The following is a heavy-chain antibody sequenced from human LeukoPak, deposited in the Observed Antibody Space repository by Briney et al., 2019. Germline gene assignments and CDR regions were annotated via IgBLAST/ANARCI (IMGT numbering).Heavy chain of an antibody. CDR1: GFTFSSYS. CDR2: IKQDGSEK. CDR3: ARDGWTWGSGSYYDY. V-gene: IGHV3-7*01. D-gene: IGHD3-10*01. J-gene: IGHJ4*02. Sequence: GGSLRLSCAASGFTFSSYSMSWVRQAPGKGLEWVANIKQDGSEKYYVDSVKGRFTISRDNAKNSLYLQMNSLRAEDTAVYYCARDGWTWGSGSYYDYWGQGTLVTVSS.